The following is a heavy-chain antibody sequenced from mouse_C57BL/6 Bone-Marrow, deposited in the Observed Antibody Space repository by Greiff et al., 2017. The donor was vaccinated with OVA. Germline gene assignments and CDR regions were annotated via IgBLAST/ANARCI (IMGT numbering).Heavy chain of an antibody. CDR1: GFNIKNTY. D-gene: IGHD1-1*01. Sequence: VQLKQSVAELVRPGASVKLSCTASGFNIKNTYMHWVKQRPEQGLEWIGRIDPANDNTKYAPKFQGKATMTADTSSKTAYLQLSSLSSEDTAVYCCARGNFGSSFYAMDYWGQGTSVTVSS. CDR3: ARGNFGSSFYAMDY. J-gene: IGHJ4*01. CDR2: IDPANDNT. V-gene: IGHV14-3*01.